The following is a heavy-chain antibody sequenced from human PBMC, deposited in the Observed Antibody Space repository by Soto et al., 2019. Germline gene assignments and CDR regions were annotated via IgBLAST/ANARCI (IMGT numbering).Heavy chain of an antibody. Sequence: SVKVSCKASGGTFSSYAISWVRQAPGQGLEWMGGIIPIFGTANYAQKFQGRVTITADESTSTAYMELSSLRSEDTAVYYCARGHVVVPAAILSPYYYYGMDVWGQGTTVTVSS. V-gene: IGHV1-69*13. CDR1: GGTFSSYA. CDR2: IIPIFGTA. D-gene: IGHD2-2*01. CDR3: ARGHVVVPAAILSPYYYYGMDV. J-gene: IGHJ6*02.